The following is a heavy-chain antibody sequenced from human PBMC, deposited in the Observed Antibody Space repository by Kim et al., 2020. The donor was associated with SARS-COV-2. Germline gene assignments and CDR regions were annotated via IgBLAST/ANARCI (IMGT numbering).Heavy chain of an antibody. Sequence: ETLSLTCAVYGGSFSGYYWSWIRQPPGKGLEWIGEINHSGSTNYNPSLKSRVTISVDTSKNQFSLKLSSVTAADTAVYYCASARGTMVRGVTPYWGQGTLVTVSS. D-gene: IGHD3-10*01. V-gene: IGHV4-34*01. J-gene: IGHJ4*02. CDR2: INHSGST. CDR1: GGSFSGYY. CDR3: ASARGTMVRGVTPY.